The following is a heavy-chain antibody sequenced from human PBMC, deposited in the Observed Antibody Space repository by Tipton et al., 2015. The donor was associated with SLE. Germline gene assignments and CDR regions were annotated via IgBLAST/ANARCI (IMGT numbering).Heavy chain of an antibody. J-gene: IGHJ4*02. CDR1: GGPITSYY. CDR2: TYHSGSV. Sequence: TLSLTCTVSGGPITSYYWSWIRQSPGKGLEWIGHTYHSGSVDYNPSLESRVIISVDKSKTHFSLKVASVTASDTAVYYCARGARVPAAKAFDYWGQGTLVTVSS. V-gene: IGHV4-59*01. D-gene: IGHD2-2*01. CDR3: ARGARVPAAKAFDY.